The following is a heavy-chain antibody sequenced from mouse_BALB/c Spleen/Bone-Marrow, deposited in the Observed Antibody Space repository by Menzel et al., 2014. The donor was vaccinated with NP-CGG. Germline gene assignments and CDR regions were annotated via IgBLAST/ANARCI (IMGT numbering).Heavy chain of an antibody. CDR2: ISSGSSTI. D-gene: IGHD1-1*02. CDR1: GFTFSSFG. J-gene: IGHJ2*01. Sequence: EVQGVESGGGLVQPGGSRKLSCAASGFTFSSFGMHWVRQAPEKGLEWVAYISSGSSTIYYGDTVMGRFTISRDNPKNTLFLQMTSLRSEDTATYYCVRSGGSSGYFDYWGQGTTLTVSS. CDR3: VRSGGSSGYFDY. V-gene: IGHV5-17*02.